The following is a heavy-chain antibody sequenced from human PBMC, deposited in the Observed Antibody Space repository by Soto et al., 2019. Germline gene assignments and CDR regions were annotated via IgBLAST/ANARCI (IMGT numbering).Heavy chain of an antibody. CDR3: AREGEDGYNRFDY. CDR2: IIPIFGTA. CDR1: GGTFSSYA. V-gene: IGHV1-69*13. Sequence: SVKVSCKASGGTFSSYAISWVRQAPGQGLEWMGGIIPIFGTANYAQKFQGRVTITADESTSTAYMELSSLRSEDTAVYYCAREGEDGYNRFDYWGQGTLVTVSS. J-gene: IGHJ4*02. D-gene: IGHD5-12*01.